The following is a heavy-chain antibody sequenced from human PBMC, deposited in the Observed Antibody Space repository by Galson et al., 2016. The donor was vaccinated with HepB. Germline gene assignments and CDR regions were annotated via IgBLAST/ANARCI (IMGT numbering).Heavy chain of an antibody. V-gene: IGHV3-23*01. CDR3: EKQFLLGG. CDR2: INENDGGT. CDR1: GFAFRSHA. D-gene: IGHD3-16*01. Sequence: SLRLSCAASGFAFRSHAMNWVRQAPGKGLEWVSSINENDGGTAYADSVKGRFTISRDDSRDTLYLQMNSLRGEDTGVYYCEKQFLLGGWGQGTLVTVSS. J-gene: IGHJ4*02.